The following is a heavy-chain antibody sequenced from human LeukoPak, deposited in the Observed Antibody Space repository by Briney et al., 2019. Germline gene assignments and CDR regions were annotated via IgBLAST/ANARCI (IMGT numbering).Heavy chain of an antibody. V-gene: IGHV3-21*01. CDR2: LSYSSDYI. J-gene: IGHJ4*02. CDR1: GFSFNGYS. D-gene: IGHD2-21*01. Sequence: PGGSLRLSCAASGFSFNGYSMNWVRQAPGKGLEWVSSLSYSSDYIYYADSVRGRFTISRDNAKNSLYLQMNSLRDEDTAVYYCASDGGESFLCYSVDYWGQGTLVTVSS. CDR3: ASDGGESFLCYSVDY.